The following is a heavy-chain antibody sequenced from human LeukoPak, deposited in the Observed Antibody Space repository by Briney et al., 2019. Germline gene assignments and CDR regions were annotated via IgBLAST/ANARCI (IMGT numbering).Heavy chain of an antibody. CDR3: ARHVAAWIQLSRHPSYMDV. CDR2: IYYSGGT. V-gene: IGHV4-39*01. CDR1: GFTFSRYC. D-gene: IGHD5-18*01. J-gene: IGHJ6*03. Sequence: GSLRLSCAASGFTFSRYCMSWVRQTPGKGLEWIGSIYYSGGTYCNPSLKSRVTISVDTSKNQFSLNLRSVTAADTAVYYCARHVAAWIQLSRHPSYMDVWGKGTTVTVSS.